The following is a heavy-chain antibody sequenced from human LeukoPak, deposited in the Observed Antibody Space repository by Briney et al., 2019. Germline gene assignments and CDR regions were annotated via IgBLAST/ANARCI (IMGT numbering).Heavy chain of an antibody. J-gene: IGHJ6*03. D-gene: IGHD4-17*01. CDR1: GFTFSSYE. CDR2: ISSSGSTI. V-gene: IGHV3-48*03. CDR3: AKVHRDYVPALRDYYYMDV. Sequence: GGSLRLSCAASGFTFSSYEMNWVRQAPGKGLEWVSYISSSGSTIYYADSVKGRFTISRDNAKNSLYLQMNSLRAEDTAVYYCAKVHRDYVPALRDYYYMDVWGKGTTVTVSS.